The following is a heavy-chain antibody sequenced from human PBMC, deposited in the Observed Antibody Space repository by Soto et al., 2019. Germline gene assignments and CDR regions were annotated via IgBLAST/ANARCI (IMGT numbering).Heavy chain of an antibody. Sequence: GGSLRLSRAASGFTFSSYAMSWVRQAPGKGLEWVSAISGSGGSTYYADSVKGRFTISRDNSKNTLYLQMNSLRAEDTAVYYCATPLDSSGPNYYYGMEVWGQGTTVTVSS. CDR1: GFTFSSYA. J-gene: IGHJ6*02. D-gene: IGHD3-22*01. V-gene: IGHV3-23*01. CDR2: ISGSGGST. CDR3: ATPLDSSGPNYYYGMEV.